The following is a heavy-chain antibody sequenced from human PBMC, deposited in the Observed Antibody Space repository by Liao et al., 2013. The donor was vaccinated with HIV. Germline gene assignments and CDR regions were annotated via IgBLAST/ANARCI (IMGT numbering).Heavy chain of an antibody. CDR2: IYTSGST. CDR3: AGGGGPGGWFDP. Sequence: QVQLQESGPGLVKPSQTLSLTCTVSGGSISSGSYYWSWIRQPAGKGLEWIGRIYTSGSTNYNPSLKSRVTISVDTSKNQFSLKLSSVTAADTAVYYCAGGGGPGGWFDPWGQGTLVTVSS. D-gene: IGHD3-10*01. CDR1: GGSISSGSYY. V-gene: IGHV4-61*02. J-gene: IGHJ5*02.